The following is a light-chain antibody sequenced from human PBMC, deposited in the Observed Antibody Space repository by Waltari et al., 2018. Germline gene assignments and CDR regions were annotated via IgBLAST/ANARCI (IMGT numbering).Light chain of an antibody. J-gene: IGKJ1*01. CDR2: KAL. CDR3: QQYDTYPWT. V-gene: IGKV1-5*03. Sequence: DIQMTQSPSTLSASVGDRITITCRASQNIKSWLTWYQQKPGKAPNLLIYKALSLQSGVPSRFSGSGSGTEFALTINSLQPDDFATYYCQQYDTYPWTFGHGTKVEIK. CDR1: QNIKSW.